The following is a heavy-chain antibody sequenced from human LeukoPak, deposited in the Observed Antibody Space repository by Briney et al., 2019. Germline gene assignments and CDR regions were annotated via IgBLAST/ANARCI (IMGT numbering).Heavy chain of an antibody. CDR1: GYTFTSYD. V-gene: IGHV1-8*03. CDR3: ARGRTRHRFWANRDYYYMDV. J-gene: IGHJ6*03. D-gene: IGHD3-16*01. CDR2: MNPNSGNT. Sequence: ASVKVSCKASGYTFTSYDINWVRQATGQGLEWMGWMNPNSGNTGYAQKFQGRVTITRNTSISTAYMELSSLRSEDTAVYYCARGRTRHRFWANRDYYYMDVWGKGTTVTVSS.